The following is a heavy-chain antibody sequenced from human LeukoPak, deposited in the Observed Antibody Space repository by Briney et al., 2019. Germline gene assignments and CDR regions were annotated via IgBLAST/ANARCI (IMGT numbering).Heavy chain of an antibody. V-gene: IGHV4-61*02. CDR2: IYTSGST. CDR3: ARDEERTTWYFDL. Sequence: SETLSLTCTVSGGSISSGSYYWSWIRQPAGKGLEWIGRIYTSGSTNYNPSLKSRVTISVDTSKNQFSLKLSSVTAADTAVYYCARDEERTTWYFDLWGRGTLVTVSS. CDR1: GGSISSGSYY. D-gene: IGHD1/OR15-1a*01. J-gene: IGHJ2*01.